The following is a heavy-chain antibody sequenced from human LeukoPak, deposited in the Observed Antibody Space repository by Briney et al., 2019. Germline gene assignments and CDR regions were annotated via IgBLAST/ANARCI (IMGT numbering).Heavy chain of an antibody. D-gene: IGHD3-10*01. J-gene: IGHJ3*02. CDR1: GYTFTSYA. Sequence: ASVKVSCKASGYTFTSYAMNWVRQAPGQGLEWMGWINTNTGNPTYAQGFTGRFVFSLDTSVSTAYLQISSLKAEDTAVYYCYSDLITMVRGLDAFDIWGQGTMVTVSS. CDR3: YSDLITMVRGLDAFDI. V-gene: IGHV7-4-1*02. CDR2: INTNTGNP.